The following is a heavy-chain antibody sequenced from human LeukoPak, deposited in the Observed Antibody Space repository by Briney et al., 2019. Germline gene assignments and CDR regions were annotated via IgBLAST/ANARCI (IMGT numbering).Heavy chain of an antibody. Sequence: PGGSLRLSCAASGFTFDDYGMSWVRQAPGKGLEWVSGINWNGGSTVYADSVKGRFTISRDNAKNSLYLQMNSLRAEDTALYYCARDVGCSGGSCPNWFDPWGQGTLVTVSS. CDR3: ARDVGCSGGSCPNWFDP. J-gene: IGHJ5*02. D-gene: IGHD2-15*01. V-gene: IGHV3-20*04. CDR2: INWNGGST. CDR1: GFTFDDYG.